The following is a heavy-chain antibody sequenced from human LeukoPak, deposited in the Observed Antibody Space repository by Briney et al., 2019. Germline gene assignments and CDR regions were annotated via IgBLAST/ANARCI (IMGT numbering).Heavy chain of an antibody. CDR3: AGPFAVILDYAFDI. CDR2: IIPIFGTA. D-gene: IGHD2-21*01. V-gene: IGHV1-69*13. CDR1: GGTFSSYA. J-gene: IGHJ3*02. Sequence: GASVKVSCKASGGTFSSYAISWVRQAPGQGLEWMGGIIPIFGTANYAQKFQGRVTITADESTSTAYMELSSLRAEDTAVYYCAGPFAVILDYAFDIWGQGTMVTVSS.